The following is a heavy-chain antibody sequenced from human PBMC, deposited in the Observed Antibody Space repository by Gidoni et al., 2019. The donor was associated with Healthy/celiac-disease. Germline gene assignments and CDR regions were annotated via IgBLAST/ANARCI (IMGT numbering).Heavy chain of an antibody. Sequence: QVQLQESGPGLVKPSQTLSLTCPVSGGSISSGSYYWSWIRQPAGKGLEWIGRIYTSGSTNYNPSLKSRVTMSVDTSKNQFSLKLSSVTAADTAVYYCARVTVTTGHDAFDIWGQGTMVTVSS. V-gene: IGHV4-61*02. CDR2: IYTSGST. CDR3: ARVTVTTGHDAFDI. J-gene: IGHJ3*02. D-gene: IGHD4-17*01. CDR1: GGSISSGSYY.